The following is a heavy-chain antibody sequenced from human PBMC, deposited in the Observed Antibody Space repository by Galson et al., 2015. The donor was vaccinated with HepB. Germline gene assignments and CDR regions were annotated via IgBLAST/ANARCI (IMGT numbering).Heavy chain of an antibody. Sequence: SCKASGHTLTSYDINWVRQAAGQGLGWMGWMNPKSGNAGYAQSFQGRVSMTRDISIGTAYMELSSLRSDDTAVYYCASDGGFWGQGTLVTVSS. CDR3: ASDGGF. V-gene: IGHV1-8*01. CDR1: GHTLTSYD. J-gene: IGHJ4*02. D-gene: IGHD3-10*01. CDR2: MNPKSGNA.